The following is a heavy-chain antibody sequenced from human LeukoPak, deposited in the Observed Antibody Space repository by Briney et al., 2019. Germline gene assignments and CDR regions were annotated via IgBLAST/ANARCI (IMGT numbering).Heavy chain of an antibody. CDR1: GGYFSGYY. CDR2: INHSGST. D-gene: IGHD2-15*01. Sequence: SETLSLTCAVNGGYFSGYYSSWIRKPPAKRLEWIGEINHSGSTNYNPSLKSRVTISVDTSKNQFSLKLSSVTAADTAVYYCARGPRSSRFDYWGQGTLVTVSS. V-gene: IGHV4-34*01. J-gene: IGHJ4*02. CDR3: ARGPRSSRFDY.